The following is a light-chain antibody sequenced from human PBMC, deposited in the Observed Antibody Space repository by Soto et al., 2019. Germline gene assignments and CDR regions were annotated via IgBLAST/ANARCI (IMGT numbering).Light chain of an antibody. V-gene: IGKV3-20*01. CDR1: QSVSSDY. CDR3: QQYGGPAYT. CDR2: GAS. Sequence: EIGLTQSPGTLSLSPGDGATLSCRASQSVSSDYLAWYQQQPGQAPSLLIYGASHSATGIPHRFSGTGSGTDFALTISRLEPEGVAVYYCQQYGGPAYTFGQGPKLDI. J-gene: IGKJ2*01.